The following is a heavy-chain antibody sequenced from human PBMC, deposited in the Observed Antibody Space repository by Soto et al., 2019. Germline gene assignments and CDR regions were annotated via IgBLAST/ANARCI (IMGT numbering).Heavy chain of an antibody. D-gene: IGHD3-3*01. CDR2: IIPIFGTA. J-gene: IGHJ3*02. CDR3: ARAMSLRFLARPPDAFDI. V-gene: IGHV1-69*12. Sequence: QVQLVQSGAEVKKPGSSVKVSCKASGGTFSSYAISWVRQAPGQGLEWMGGIIPIFGTANYAQKFQGRVTITADXXTXTXXMELSSLRSEDTAVYYCARAMSLRFLARPPDAFDIWGQGTMVTVSS. CDR1: GGTFSSYA.